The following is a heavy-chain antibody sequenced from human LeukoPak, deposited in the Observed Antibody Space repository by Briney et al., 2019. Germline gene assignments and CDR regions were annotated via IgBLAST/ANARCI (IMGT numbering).Heavy chain of an antibody. CDR3: ARVEGNIVTTTEGYFDY. CDR1: GFTFSNYG. Sequence: PGGSLRLSCAASGFTFSNYGMSWVRQAPGKGLEWVSGISGSRVGTYYADSVRGRFTISRDDSKNTLSLQMNSLRAEDTAVYYCARVEGNIVTTTEGYFDYWGQGTLVTVSS. CDR2: ISGSRVGT. D-gene: IGHD5-12*01. J-gene: IGHJ4*02. V-gene: IGHV3-23*01.